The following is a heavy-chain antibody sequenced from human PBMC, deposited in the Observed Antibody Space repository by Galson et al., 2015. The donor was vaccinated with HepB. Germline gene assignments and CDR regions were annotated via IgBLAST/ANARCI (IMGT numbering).Heavy chain of an antibody. D-gene: IGHD2/OR15-2a*01. CDR3: ARTDNNVKAYGMDV. J-gene: IGHJ6*02. Sequence: CAISGDSVSSNTATWNWVRQSPSRGLEWLGRTYYRSQRSKWFNDYVTSVKSRITINSDTAKNQFSLRLTSVTPEDTAIYYCARTDNNVKAYGMDVWGQGTTVTVSS. CDR1: GDSVSSNTAT. CDR2: TYYRSQRSKWFN. V-gene: IGHV6-1*01.